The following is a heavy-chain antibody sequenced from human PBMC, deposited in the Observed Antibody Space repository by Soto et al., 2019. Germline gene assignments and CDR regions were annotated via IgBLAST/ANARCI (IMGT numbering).Heavy chain of an antibody. D-gene: IGHD3-10*01. CDR2: IIPIFGTA. CDR1: GGTFSSYA. CDR3: ASSRFDYYDSDSYPYPGLDY. V-gene: IGHV1-69*13. J-gene: IGHJ4*02. Sequence: GASVKVSCKASGGTFSSYAISWVRQAPGQGLEWMGGIIPIFGTANYAQKFQGRVTITADESTSTAYMELSSLRSEDTAVYYCASSRFDYYDSDSYPYPGLDYSGQGTLDIVSS.